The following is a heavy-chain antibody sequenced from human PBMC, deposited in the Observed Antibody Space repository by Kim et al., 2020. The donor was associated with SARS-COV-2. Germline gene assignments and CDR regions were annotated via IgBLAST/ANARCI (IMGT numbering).Heavy chain of an antibody. CDR2: ISGSGGST. CDR1: GFTFSRYA. V-gene: IGHV3-23*01. D-gene: IGHD5-12*01. Sequence: GGSLRLSCAVSGFTFSRYAMSWVRQIPGKGLEWVSGISGSGGSTFYADSVKGRFTISMDNSKHTLYLQMNSLRVEDTAIYYCAKDVCYGDGYNFCYFDYWGQGTLVTVSS. CDR3: AKDVCYGDGYNFCYFDY. J-gene: IGHJ4*02.